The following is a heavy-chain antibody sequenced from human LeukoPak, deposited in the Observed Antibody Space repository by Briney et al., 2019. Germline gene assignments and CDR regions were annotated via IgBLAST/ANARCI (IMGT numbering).Heavy chain of an antibody. CDR3: ARVRSDTAMVTYYFYYYMDV. CDR2: INYSGST. D-gene: IGHD5-18*01. Sequence: SETLSLTCTVSGGSISSGGYYWSWIRQPPGKGLEWIGYINYSGSTNYNPSLKSRVTISVDTSKNQFSLKLSSVTAADTAVYYCARVRSDTAMVTYYFYYYMDVWGKGTTVTVSS. J-gene: IGHJ6*03. CDR1: GGSISSGGYY. V-gene: IGHV4-61*08.